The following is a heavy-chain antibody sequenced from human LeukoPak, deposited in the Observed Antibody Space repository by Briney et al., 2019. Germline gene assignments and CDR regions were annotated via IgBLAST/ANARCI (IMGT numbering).Heavy chain of an antibody. CDR2: IYYSGST. V-gene: IGHV4-39*07. CDR3: VRGRGYGSGSYYRLEVYYYYYYMDV. CDR1: GGSISSSSYY. D-gene: IGHD3-10*01. J-gene: IGHJ6*03. Sequence: SETLSLTCTVSGGSISSSSYYWGWIRQPPGKGLEWIGSIYYSGSTYYNPSLKSRVTISVDTSKNQFSLKLSSVTAADTAVYYCVRGRGYGSGSYYRLEVYYYYYYMDVWGKGTTVTVSS.